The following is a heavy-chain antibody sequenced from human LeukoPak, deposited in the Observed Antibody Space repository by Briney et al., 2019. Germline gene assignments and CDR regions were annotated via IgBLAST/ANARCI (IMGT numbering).Heavy chain of an antibody. J-gene: IGHJ4*02. CDR3: AKDRGY. Sequence: GGSLRLSCAASGFTFSTYPMIWVRQAPGKGLEWVSAISGGAGSTYYAASVKGRFTISRDNSKDTLYLQMNSLRADDTAVYYCAKDRGYWGQGTLVTVSS. CDR2: ISGGAGST. CDR1: GFTFSTYP. V-gene: IGHV3-23*01.